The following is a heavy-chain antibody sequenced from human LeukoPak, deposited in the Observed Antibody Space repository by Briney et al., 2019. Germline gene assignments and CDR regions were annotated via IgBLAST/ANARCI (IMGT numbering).Heavy chain of an antibody. V-gene: IGHV2-5*02. D-gene: IGHD3-22*01. J-gene: IGHJ5*02. CDR3: AHLMYYYDSSGLNWFDP. CDR1: GFSLSTSGVG. Sequence: SGPTLVKPTQTLTLTCTFSGFSLSTSGVGVGWIRQPPGKALEWLALIYWDDDKRYSPSLKSRLTITKDTSKNQVVLTMTNMDPVDTATYYCAHLMYYYDSSGLNWFDPWGQGTLVTVSS. CDR2: IYWDDDK.